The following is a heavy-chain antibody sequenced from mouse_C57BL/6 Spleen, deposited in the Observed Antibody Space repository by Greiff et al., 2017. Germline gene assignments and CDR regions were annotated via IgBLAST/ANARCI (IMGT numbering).Heavy chain of an antibody. CDR3: TRIYYYGSSYEFAY. CDR1: GYTFTDYE. CDR2: IDPETGGT. V-gene: IGHV1-15*01. Sequence: VQLQQSGAELVRPGASVTLSCKASGYTFTDYEMHWVKQTPVHGLEWIGAIDPETGGTAYNQKFKGKAILTADKSSSTAYMELRSLTSEDSAVYYCTRIYYYGSSYEFAYWGQGTLVTVSA. D-gene: IGHD1-1*01. J-gene: IGHJ3*01.